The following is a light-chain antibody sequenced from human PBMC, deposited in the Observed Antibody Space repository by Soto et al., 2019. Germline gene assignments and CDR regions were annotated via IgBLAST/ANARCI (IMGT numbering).Light chain of an antibody. Sequence: IQLTQSPSSLSASVGDRVTITCRASQGIINYLAWYQQKPGKAPKLLIYGASTLQSGVPSRFGGSGSGTDFTLTVSSLQTEDFATYYCQQRFMYPPTFGPGTKVDIK. V-gene: IGKV1-9*01. CDR3: QQRFMYPPT. CDR2: GAS. CDR1: QGIINY. J-gene: IGKJ3*01.